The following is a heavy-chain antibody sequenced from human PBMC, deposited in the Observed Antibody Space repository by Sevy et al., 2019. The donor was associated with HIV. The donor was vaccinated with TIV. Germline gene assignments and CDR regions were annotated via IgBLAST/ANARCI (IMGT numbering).Heavy chain of an antibody. Sequence: GGSLRLSCVVSGLDFKEAWMTWVRQAPGKGLEWVGRIKSESDGGTVDYAAPVKGRFTISRDDSRNTLLLEMDSLKTEDTAVYYCAKRHIVLGGMDVWGQGTTVTVSS. CDR2: IKSESDGGTV. J-gene: IGHJ6*02. CDR3: AKRHIVLGGMDV. CDR1: GLDFKEAW. V-gene: IGHV3-15*01. D-gene: IGHD2-21*01.